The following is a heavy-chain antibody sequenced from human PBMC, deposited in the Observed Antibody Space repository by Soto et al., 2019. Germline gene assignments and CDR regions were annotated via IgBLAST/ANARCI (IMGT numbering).Heavy chain of an antibody. Sequence: SGTLSLSCTVSSGSISICSYYGGWIRQPPGKGLEWIGSIYYSGSTYYNPSLKSRVTISVDTSKNQFSLKLSSVTAADTAVYFCARRTTVTTNNWFDPWCQGTLVTVSS. V-gene: IGHV4-39*01. CDR1: SGSISICSYY. D-gene: IGHD4-17*01. CDR2: IYYSGST. J-gene: IGHJ5*02. CDR3: ARRTTVTTNNWFDP.